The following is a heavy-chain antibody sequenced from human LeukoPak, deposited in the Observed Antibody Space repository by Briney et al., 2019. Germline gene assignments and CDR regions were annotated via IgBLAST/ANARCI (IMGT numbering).Heavy chain of an antibody. J-gene: IGHJ4*02. D-gene: IGHD1-1*01. Sequence: GGSLRLSCAASAITFSSRPMGWVRRAPGKGLEWVSSICSSIGCTYYADSVRGRFAISRDDSKNTLYLQMNSLRAEDTAVYYCARISLAPSDNFDSWGQGTLVTVSS. V-gene: IGHV3-23*01. CDR2: ICSSIGCT. CDR1: AITFSSRP. CDR3: ARISLAPSDNFDS.